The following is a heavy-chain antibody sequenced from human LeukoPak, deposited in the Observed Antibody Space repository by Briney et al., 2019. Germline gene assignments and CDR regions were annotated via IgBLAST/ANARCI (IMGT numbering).Heavy chain of an antibody. CDR2: INPNSGGT. CDR3: ARDSGSGWSRFDY. J-gene: IGHJ4*02. Sequence: EASVEVSCKASGYTFTGYYMHWVRQAPGRGLEWMGWINPNSGGTNYAQKFQGWVTMARDTSISTAYMELSRLRSDDTAVYYCARDSGSGWSRFDYWGQGTLVTVSS. CDR1: GYTFTGYY. D-gene: IGHD6-19*01. V-gene: IGHV1-2*04.